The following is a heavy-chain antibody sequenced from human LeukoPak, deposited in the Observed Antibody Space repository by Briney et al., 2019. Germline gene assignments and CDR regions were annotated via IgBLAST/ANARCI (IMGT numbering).Heavy chain of an antibody. J-gene: IGHJ4*02. D-gene: IGHD3-22*01. Sequence: PGGSLRLSCAASGFTFSSYWMSWVRQAPGKGLEWVANIKQDGSNKYYADSVKGRFTISRDNSKNTLYLQMNSLRAEDTAVYYCARDRSGYYYYFDYWGQGTLVTVSS. V-gene: IGHV3-7*01. CDR1: GFTFSSYW. CDR3: ARDRSGYYYYFDY. CDR2: IKQDGSNK.